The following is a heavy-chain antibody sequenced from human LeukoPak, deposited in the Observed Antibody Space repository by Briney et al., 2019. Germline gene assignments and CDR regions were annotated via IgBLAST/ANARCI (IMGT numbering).Heavy chain of an antibody. Sequence: PGGSLRLSCAASGFTFSSYGMHWVRQAPGKGLEWVSAISGSGGSTYYADSVKGRLTISRDNSKNTLYLQMNSLRAEDTAVYYCAKAGALTVAVAGVDDYWGQGTLVTVSS. CDR3: AKAGALTVAVAGVDDY. CDR1: GFTFSSYG. D-gene: IGHD6-19*01. J-gene: IGHJ4*02. CDR2: ISGSGGST. V-gene: IGHV3-23*01.